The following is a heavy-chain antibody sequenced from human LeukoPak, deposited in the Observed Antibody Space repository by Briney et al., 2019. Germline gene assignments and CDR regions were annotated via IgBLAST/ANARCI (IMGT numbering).Heavy chain of an antibody. Sequence: SETLSLTCTVSDGSISSYYWSWIRQPPGKGLEWIGYIYYSGTTNYNPSLKSRVTISVDTSKNQFSLKLSSVTTADTAVYYCARYIGSSSWVDYWGQGTLVTVSS. J-gene: IGHJ4*02. V-gene: IGHV4-59*08. D-gene: IGHD6-6*01. CDR2: IYYSGTT. CDR3: ARYIGSSSWVDY. CDR1: DGSISSYY.